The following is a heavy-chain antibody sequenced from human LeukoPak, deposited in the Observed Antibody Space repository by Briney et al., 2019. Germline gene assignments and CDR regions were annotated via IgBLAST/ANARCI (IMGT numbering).Heavy chain of an antibody. Sequence: SETLSLTCTVSGGSISSYYWSWIRQPPGKGLEWIGEINHSGSTNYNPSLKSRVTISVDTSKNQFSLKLSSVTAADTAVYYCARGKSSSSSSGGDYWGQGTLVTVSS. CDR3: ARGKSSSSSSGGDY. J-gene: IGHJ4*02. CDR1: GGSISSYY. D-gene: IGHD6-6*01. V-gene: IGHV4-34*01. CDR2: INHSGST.